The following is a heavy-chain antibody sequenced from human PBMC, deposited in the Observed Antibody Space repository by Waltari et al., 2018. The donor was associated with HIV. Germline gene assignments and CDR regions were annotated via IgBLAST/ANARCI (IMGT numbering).Heavy chain of an antibody. D-gene: IGHD2-21*02. Sequence: QLQLQESGPGLVKPSETLSLTCTVSGGSISSSTYYWGWVRQPPGQGLEWLGNLYYSGSTYYNPSLKSRVTISVDTSKSQFSLKLSSVTAADTAVYYCTRLSIVVVTAIDFWGQGTLVTVSS. V-gene: IGHV4-39*01. CDR2: LYYSGST. CDR1: GGSISSSTYY. CDR3: TRLSIVVVTAIDF. J-gene: IGHJ4*02.